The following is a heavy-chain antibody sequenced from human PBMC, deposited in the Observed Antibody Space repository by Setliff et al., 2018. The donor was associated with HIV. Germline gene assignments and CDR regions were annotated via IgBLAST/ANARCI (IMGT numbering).Heavy chain of an antibody. CDR3: ARDRFTLTSSIFGF. V-gene: IGHV1-3*04. Sequence: ASVKVSCKASGYTFSNYPIHWLRQAPGQRPEWMGWVNTGKGDTKYSQRFQDRLTITTDSSASSVYMELSSLSSDDTAIYYCARDRFTLTSSIFGFWGHGTLVTVSS. J-gene: IGHJ4*01. D-gene: IGHD3-3*01. CDR2: VNTGKGDT. CDR1: GYTFSNYP.